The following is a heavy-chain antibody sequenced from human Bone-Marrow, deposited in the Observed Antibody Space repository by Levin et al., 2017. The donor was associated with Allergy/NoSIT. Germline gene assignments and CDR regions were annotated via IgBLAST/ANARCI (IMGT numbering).Heavy chain of an antibody. J-gene: IGHJ5*02. CDR2: IYYSGVT. CDR3: ARAPKTFGSGNYNWFDP. V-gene: IGHV4-39*01. D-gene: IGHD3-10*01. Sequence: PSETLSLTCTVSGDSTSSSSYYWGWIRQPPGKGLEWIATIYYSGVTHYNPSLRSRVTISVDTSKNQFSVKLNSVTAADTAVYYCARAPKTFGSGNYNWFDPWGQGTLVTVSS. CDR1: GDSTSSSSYY.